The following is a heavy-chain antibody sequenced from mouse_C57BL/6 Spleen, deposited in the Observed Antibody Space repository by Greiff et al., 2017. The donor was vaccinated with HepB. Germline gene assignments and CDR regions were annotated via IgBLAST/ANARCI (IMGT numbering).Heavy chain of an antibody. CDR1: GYSFTGYY. CDR2: INPSTGGT. J-gene: IGHJ4*01. D-gene: IGHD2-12*01. CDR3: APYSGGAMDY. Sequence: EVKLMESGPELVKPGASVKISCKASGYSFTGYYMNWVKQSPEKSLEWIGEINPSTGGTTYNQKFKAKATLTVDKSSSTAYMQLKSLTSEDSAVYYCAPYSGGAMDYWGQGTSVTVSS. V-gene: IGHV1-42*01.